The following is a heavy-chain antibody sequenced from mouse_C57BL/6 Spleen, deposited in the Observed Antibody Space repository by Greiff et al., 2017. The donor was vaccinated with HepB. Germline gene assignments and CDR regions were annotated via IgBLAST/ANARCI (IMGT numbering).Heavy chain of an antibody. J-gene: IGHJ3*01. CDR1: GYTFTSYW. CDR2: IDPSDSYT. V-gene: IGHV1-59*01. CDR3: ARGGYYDYVPFAY. D-gene: IGHD2-4*01. Sequence: QVQLQQPGAELVRPGTSVKLSCKASGYTFTSYWMHWVKQRPGQGLEWIGVIDPSDSYTNYNQKFKGKATLTVDTSSSTAYMQLSSLTSEDSAVYYCARGGYYDYVPFAYWGQGTLVTVSA.